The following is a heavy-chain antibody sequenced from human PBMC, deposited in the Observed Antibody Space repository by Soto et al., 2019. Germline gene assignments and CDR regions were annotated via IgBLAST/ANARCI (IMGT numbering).Heavy chain of an antibody. CDR3: ARVGAAYDFWSGYHYYYYYGMDV. D-gene: IGHD3-3*01. CDR1: GGSFSGYY. CDR2: INHSGST. Sequence: SSETLSLTCAVYGGSFSGYYWSWIRQPPGKGLEWIGEINHSGSTNYNPSLKSRVTISVDTSKNQFSLKLSSVTAADTAVYYCARVGAAYDFWSGYHYYYYYGMDVWGQGTTVTVSS. V-gene: IGHV4-34*01. J-gene: IGHJ6*02.